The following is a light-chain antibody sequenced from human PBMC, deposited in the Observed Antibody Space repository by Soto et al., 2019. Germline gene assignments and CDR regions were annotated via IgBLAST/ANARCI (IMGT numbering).Light chain of an antibody. J-gene: IGKJ4*01. V-gene: IGKV3-20*01. Sequence: EIVLTQSPATLSLSPGERATLSCRASQSVSSNLAWYQQKPGQAPRLLIYGASTRATGVPARFSGSRSGTDFTLSISRLEPEDFAVYYCQQYDSSPLTFGGGTKVDIK. CDR1: QSVSSN. CDR3: QQYDSSPLT. CDR2: GAS.